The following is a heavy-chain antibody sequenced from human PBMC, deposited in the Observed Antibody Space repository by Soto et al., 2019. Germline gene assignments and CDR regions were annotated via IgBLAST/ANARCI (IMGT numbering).Heavy chain of an antibody. Sequence: GGSLRLSCAASGFTFSSYAMSWVRQAPGKGLEWVSASSGSGGSTYYADSVKGRFTISRDNSKNTLYLQMNSLRAEDTAVYYCEQDTQYSGRYYVGFDEWGPGTLVTVSS. D-gene: IGHD1-26*01. CDR2: SSGSGGST. CDR1: GFTFSSYA. V-gene: IGHV3-23*01. CDR3: EQDTQYSGRYYVGFDE. J-gene: IGHJ4*02.